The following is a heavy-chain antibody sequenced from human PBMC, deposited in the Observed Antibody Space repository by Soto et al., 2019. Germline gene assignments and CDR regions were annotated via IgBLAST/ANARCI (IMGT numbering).Heavy chain of an antibody. V-gene: IGHV3-9*01. CDR2: ISWNSGSI. Sequence: GGSLRLSCAASGFTFDDYAMHWVRQAPGKGLEWVSGISWNSGSIGYADSVKGRFTISRDNAKNSLYLQMNSLRAEDTALYYCAKSLCSSTSCYTNWFDPWGQGTLVTVS. D-gene: IGHD2-2*02. CDR1: GFTFDDYA. CDR3: AKSLCSSTSCYTNWFDP. J-gene: IGHJ5*02.